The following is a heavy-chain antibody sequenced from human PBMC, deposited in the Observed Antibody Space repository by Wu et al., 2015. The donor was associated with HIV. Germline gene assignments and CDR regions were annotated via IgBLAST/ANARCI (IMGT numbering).Heavy chain of an antibody. Sequence: QVQLVQSGAEVKKPGASVKVSCKASGYTFTSYDINWVRQAPGQGLEWMGGIIPIFGTPKYAHQFQDRVTITADEYSSTVYMELSSLRSEDTAVYYCARAARYYYGSGSPYAFDIWGQGTMVTVSS. J-gene: IGHJ3*02. V-gene: IGHV1-69*01. CDR3: ARAARYYYGSGSPYAFDI. CDR2: IIPIFGTP. D-gene: IGHD3-10*01. CDR1: GYTFTSYD.